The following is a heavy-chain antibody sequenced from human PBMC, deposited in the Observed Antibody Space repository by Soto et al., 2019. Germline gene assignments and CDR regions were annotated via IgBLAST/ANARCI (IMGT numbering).Heavy chain of an antibody. CDR2: INHSGST. Sequence: WTWIRQPPGTGLEWIGEINHSGSTNYNPSLKSRVTISVDTSKNQFSLKLTSVTAADTAVYYCARDKITGLFDSWGQGTLVTVSS. D-gene: IGHD2-8*02. V-gene: IGHV4-34*01. CDR3: ARDKITGLFDS. J-gene: IGHJ4*02.